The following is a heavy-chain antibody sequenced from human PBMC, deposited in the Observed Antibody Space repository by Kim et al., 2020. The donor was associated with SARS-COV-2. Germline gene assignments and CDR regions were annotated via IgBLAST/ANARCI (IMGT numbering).Heavy chain of an antibody. D-gene: IGHD4-17*01. J-gene: IGHJ4*02. Sequence: SETLSLTCTVSGGSVSSGSYYWSWIRQPPGKGLEWIGYIYYSGSTNYNPSLKSRVTISVDTSKNQFSLKLSSVTAADTAVYYCARDDYGDYVGFDYWAREPWSPSPQ. CDR1: GGSVSSGSYY. V-gene: IGHV4-61*01. CDR2: IYYSGST. CDR3: ARDDYGDYVGFDY.